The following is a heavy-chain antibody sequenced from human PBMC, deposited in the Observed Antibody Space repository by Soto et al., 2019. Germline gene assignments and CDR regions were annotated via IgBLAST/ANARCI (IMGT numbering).Heavy chain of an antibody. CDR3: ARDEGGAYDILTGYPLYYYYGMDV. CDR2: TYYRSKWYN. D-gene: IGHD3-9*01. V-gene: IGHV6-1*01. J-gene: IGHJ6*02. CDR1: GDXVSSNSGA. Sequence: QXLSLPCAISGDXVSSNSGAWNWIRQSPSRGLEWLGSTYYRSKWYNDYAVSVKSRITINPDTSKNQFSLQLNSVNPEDTAVYYCARDEGGAYDILTGYPLYYYYGMDVWGQGTTGTVSS.